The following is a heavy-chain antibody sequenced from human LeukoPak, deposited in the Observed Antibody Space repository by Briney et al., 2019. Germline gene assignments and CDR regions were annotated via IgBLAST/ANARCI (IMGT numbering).Heavy chain of an antibody. J-gene: IGHJ4*02. V-gene: IGHV2-5*02. D-gene: IGHD5-18*01. Sequence: ESGPTLVNPTQTLTLTCTFSGFSLSTSGVGVGWIRQPPGKALEWLALIYWDDDKRYSPSLKSRLTITKDTSKNQVVLTMTNMDPVDTATYHCAHRRGPTLYSYGPFDYWGQGTLVTVSS. CDR1: GFSLSTSGVG. CDR2: IYWDDDK. CDR3: AHRRGPTLYSYGPFDY.